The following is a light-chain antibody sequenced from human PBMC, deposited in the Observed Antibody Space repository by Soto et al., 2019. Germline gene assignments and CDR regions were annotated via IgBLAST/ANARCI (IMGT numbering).Light chain of an antibody. CDR1: QIVSSSY. V-gene: IGKV3-15*01. CDR3: QQYNNWT. Sequence: EIVGTVSQGKRSLSTGGVATRSFRASQIVSSSYLAWYQQKPGQAPRLLIYAASTRATGIPAMFSGSGSGTEFTLTIRNLQSEDFAVYYCQQYNNWTFGQGTRLEIK. CDR2: AAS. J-gene: IGKJ5*01.